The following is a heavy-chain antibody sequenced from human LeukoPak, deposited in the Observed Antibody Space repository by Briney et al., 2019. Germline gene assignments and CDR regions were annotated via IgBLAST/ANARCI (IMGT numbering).Heavy chain of an antibody. CDR1: GYTFTSYG. CDR3: SRDPLDYDFWSGCNWYFDL. J-gene: IGHJ2*01. Sequence: ASVKVSCKASGYTFTSYGISWVRQAPGQGLEWMGWITAYNGNTNYAQKLQGRVTMTTDTSTSTAYVELRRMRSDYTAVDYCSRDPLDYDFWSGCNWYFDLWGRGTLVTVSS. CDR2: ITAYNGNT. D-gene: IGHD3-3*01. V-gene: IGHV1-18*01.